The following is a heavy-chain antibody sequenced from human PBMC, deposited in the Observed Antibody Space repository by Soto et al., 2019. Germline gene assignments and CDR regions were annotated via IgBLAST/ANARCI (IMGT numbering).Heavy chain of an antibody. CDR1: GYTFTGYY. V-gene: IGHV1-2*04. CDR3: AREAVAGYRYYYYYYGMDV. J-gene: IGHJ6*02. Sequence: ASVKVSCKASGYTFTGYYIHWVRQAPGQGLEWMGWINPNSGGTNYAQKFQGWVTMTRDTSISTAYMELSRLRSDDTAVYYCAREAVAGYRYYYYYYGMDVWGQGTTVTVSS. CDR2: INPNSGGT. D-gene: IGHD6-19*01.